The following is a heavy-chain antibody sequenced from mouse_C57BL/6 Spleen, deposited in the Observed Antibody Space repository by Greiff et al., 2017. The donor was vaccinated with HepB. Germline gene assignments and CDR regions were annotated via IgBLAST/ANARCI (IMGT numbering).Heavy chain of an antibody. V-gene: IGHV1-26*01. CDR3: ARRSYYGRSDY. Sequence: VQLQQSGPELVKPGASVKISCKASGYTFTDYYMNWVKQSHGKSLEWIGDINPNNGGTSYNQKFKGKATLTVDKSSSTAYMELRSLTSEDSAVYYCARRSYYGRSDYWGQGTTLTVSS. CDR2: INPNNGGT. CDR1: GYTFTDYY. J-gene: IGHJ2*01. D-gene: IGHD1-1*01.